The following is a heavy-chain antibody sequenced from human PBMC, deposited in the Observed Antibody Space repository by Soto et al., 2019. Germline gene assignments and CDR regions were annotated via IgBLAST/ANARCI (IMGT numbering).Heavy chain of an antibody. Sequence: PGGSLRLSCAASGFSFSIYGMTWVRLAPGRGLEWVSSISSTGGSTYRADSVKGRFTISRDNSESTLYLQMNSLRAEDTAIYYCAKDSGQRYYYDSSGYFRDWGQGTLVTVSS. J-gene: IGHJ4*02. CDR3: AKDSGQRYYYDSSGYFRD. CDR1: GFSFSIYG. D-gene: IGHD3-22*01. CDR2: ISSTGGST. V-gene: IGHV3-23*01.